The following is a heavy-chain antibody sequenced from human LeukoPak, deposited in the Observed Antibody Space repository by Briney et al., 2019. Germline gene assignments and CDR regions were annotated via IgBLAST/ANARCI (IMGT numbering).Heavy chain of an antibody. J-gene: IGHJ4*02. Sequence: ASVKVSCKASGYTFTSYYMHWVRQAPGQGLEWMGIINPSGGSTSYAQKFQGRVTMTRGMSTSTVYMELSSLRSEDTAVYYCARGEVPPHYFDYWGQGTLVTVSS. CDR1: GYTFTSYY. CDR2: INPSGGST. V-gene: IGHV1-46*01. CDR3: ARGEVPPHYFDY.